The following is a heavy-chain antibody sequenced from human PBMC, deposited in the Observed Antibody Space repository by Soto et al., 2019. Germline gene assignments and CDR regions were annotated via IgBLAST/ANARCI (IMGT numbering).Heavy chain of an antibody. D-gene: IGHD2-2*01. Sequence: VQLVETGGGLIQPGGSLRLSCAASGFTVSSNYMSWVRQAPGKGLEWVSVIYSGGSTYYADSVKGRFTISRDNSKNTLYLQMNSLRAEDTAVYYCARDKVGIVVLHINLIDYWGQGTLVTVSS. V-gene: IGHV3-53*02. CDR2: IYSGGST. CDR1: GFTVSSNY. J-gene: IGHJ4*02. CDR3: ARDKVGIVVLHINLIDY.